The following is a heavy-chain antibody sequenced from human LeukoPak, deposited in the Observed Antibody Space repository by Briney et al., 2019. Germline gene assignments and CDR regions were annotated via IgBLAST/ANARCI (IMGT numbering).Heavy chain of an antibody. J-gene: IGHJ4*02. CDR2: IYTSGSA. CDR3: ARDRYYYDSSGYFYFDY. V-gene: IGHV4-4*07. D-gene: IGHD3-22*01. Sequence: SETLSLTCTVSGGSISSYYWSWIRKPAGKGLEWIGRIYTSGSANYNPSLKSRVTMSVDTSKNQFSLKLSSVTAAGTAVYYCARDRYYYDSSGYFYFDYWGQGTLVTVSS. CDR1: GGSISSYY.